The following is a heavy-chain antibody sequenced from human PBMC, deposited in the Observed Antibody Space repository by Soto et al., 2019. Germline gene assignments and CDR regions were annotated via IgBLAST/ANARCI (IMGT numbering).Heavy chain of an antibody. J-gene: IGHJ3*02. CDR1: GGSINSDGYS. Sequence: PSETLSLTCTVSGGSINSDGYSWSWIRQPPGKGLEWIGYIYNSGNTYYKPSLKSRVTISIERSKNKFSLKLSSVTAADKAVYYFAKGRYCSGGICYGDAFDIWGKVTMVTVSS. D-gene: IGHD2-15*01. V-gene: IGHV4-30-2*01. CDR3: AKGRYCSGGICYGDAFDI. CDR2: IYNSGNT.